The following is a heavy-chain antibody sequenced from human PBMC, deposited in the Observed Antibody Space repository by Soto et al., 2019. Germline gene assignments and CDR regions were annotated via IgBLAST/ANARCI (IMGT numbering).Heavy chain of an antibody. CDR2: ISTYSGDT. D-gene: IGHD1-26*01. J-gene: IGHJ6*02. CDR3: ARGGFGWELPLYYYYYGMDV. Sequence: ASVKVSCKASGYTFTYYGISWVRQAPGQGLEWLGWISTYSGDTNSAPRLQGRLTMSTDTSTSTAYMELSRLRSDDTAVYYCARGGFGWELPLYYYYYGMDVWGQGTTVTVS. CDR1: GYTFTYYG. V-gene: IGHV1-18*04.